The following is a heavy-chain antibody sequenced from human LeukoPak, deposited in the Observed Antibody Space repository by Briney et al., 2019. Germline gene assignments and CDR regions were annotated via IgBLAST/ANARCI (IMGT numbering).Heavy chain of an antibody. Sequence: SETLSLTCAVYGGTFSGYYWSWIRQPPGKRLEWVGESNDSGGTNYNPSLKSRVAVSADKSKNQVSLKLTSVTAADTAVYYCARLSVIVGAALEYYYYYMDVWGQGTTVTVSS. CDR1: GGTFSGYY. D-gene: IGHD1-26*01. CDR2: SNDSGGT. V-gene: IGHV4-34*01. CDR3: ARLSVIVGAALEYYYYYMDV. J-gene: IGHJ6*03.